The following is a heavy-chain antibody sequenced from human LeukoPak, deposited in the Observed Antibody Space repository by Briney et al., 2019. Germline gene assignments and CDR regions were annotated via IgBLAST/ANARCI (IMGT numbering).Heavy chain of an antibody. CDR2: IRSKANSYAT. CDR1: GFTFSGSA. D-gene: IGHD6-13*01. V-gene: IGHV3-73*01. Sequence: PGGSLKLSCAASGFTFSGSAMHWVRQASGKGLEWVGRIRSKANSYATAYAASVRGRFTISRDDSKNTAYLQMNSLKTEDTAVYYCTRHEAAAGPSWGQGTLVTVSS. J-gene: IGHJ5*02. CDR3: TRHEAAAGPS.